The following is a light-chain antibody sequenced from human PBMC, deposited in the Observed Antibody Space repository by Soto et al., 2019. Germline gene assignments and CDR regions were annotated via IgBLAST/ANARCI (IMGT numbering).Light chain of an antibody. CDR1: QDITSD. Sequence: AIQMTHSPSSLSASVRDRVTITCRTSQDITSDLGCFQQKPGKAPKLLIYAASSLQSGVPSTFSGSGSGTDFTLTISSLQPDDFATYYCHHYNSYSEAFGQGTKVDI. J-gene: IGKJ1*01. CDR2: AAS. CDR3: HHYNSYSEA. V-gene: IGKV1-6*01.